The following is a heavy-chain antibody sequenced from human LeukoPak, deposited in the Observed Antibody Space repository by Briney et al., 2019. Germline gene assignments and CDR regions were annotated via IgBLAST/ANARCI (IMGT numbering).Heavy chain of an antibody. CDR1: GGTFSIYA. D-gene: IGHD6-19*01. Sequence: GASVNVSFKASGGTFSIYAISWVRQAPGQGLEWMGGIIPIFGTANYAQKFQGRVTITADESTSTAYMELSSPRSEDTAVYYCARGQWLVLGGSYFDYWGQGTLVTVSS. CDR3: ARGQWLVLGGSYFDY. CDR2: IIPIFGTA. V-gene: IGHV1-69*13. J-gene: IGHJ4*02.